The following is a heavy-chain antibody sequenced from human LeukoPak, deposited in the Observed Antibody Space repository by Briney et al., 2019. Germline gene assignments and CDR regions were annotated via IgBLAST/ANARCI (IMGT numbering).Heavy chain of an antibody. CDR2: IYYSGST. CDR1: GFTVTTNF. CDR3: ATLSSGSWARYVDY. Sequence: GSLRLSCAASGFTVTTNFMSWVRQAPGKGLEWIGYIYYSGSTNYNPSLKSRVTISVDTSKNQLSLKLSSVTAADTAVYYCATLSSGSWARYVDYWGQGTLVAVSS. J-gene: IGHJ4*02. D-gene: IGHD6-13*01. V-gene: IGHV4-59*08.